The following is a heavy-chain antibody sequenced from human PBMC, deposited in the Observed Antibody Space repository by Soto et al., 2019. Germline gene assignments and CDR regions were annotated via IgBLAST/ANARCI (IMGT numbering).Heavy chain of an antibody. CDR1: GFTFSSYA. V-gene: IGHV3-30-3*01. D-gene: IGHD3-22*01. J-gene: IGHJ4*02. CDR3: ARPRYYYHSTTYSDGPPAEY. CDR2: ISHDGNST. Sequence: GGSLTLSCAASGFTFSSYAMHWLRQAPGKGLEWVAFISHDGNSTFYADSVKGRFSISRDNSKNTLYLQMNGLRTEDTAMFYCARPRYYYHSTTYSDGPPAEYCGLGT.